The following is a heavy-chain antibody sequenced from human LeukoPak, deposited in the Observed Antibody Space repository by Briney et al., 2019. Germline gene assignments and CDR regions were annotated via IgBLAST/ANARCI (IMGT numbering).Heavy chain of an antibody. CDR1: GYTFTSYG. Sequence: ASVKVSCKASGYTFTSYGISWVRQAPGQGLEWMGWISAYNGNTNYAQKLQGRVTMTTDTSTSTAYMELRSLRSDDTAVYYCARDLVSPYSSSWWIHYYGMDVWGQGTTVTVSS. D-gene: IGHD6-13*01. CDR3: ARDLVSPYSSSWWIHYYGMDV. CDR2: ISAYNGNT. J-gene: IGHJ6*02. V-gene: IGHV1-18*01.